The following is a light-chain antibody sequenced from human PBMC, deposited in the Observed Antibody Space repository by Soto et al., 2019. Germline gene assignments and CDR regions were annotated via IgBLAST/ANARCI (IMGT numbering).Light chain of an antibody. CDR1: QSINNY. CDR2: GAS. J-gene: IGKJ5*01. V-gene: IGKV1-39*01. CDR3: QQSYGTPIT. Sequence: DIQMTQSPSSLSASVGDRVTITCRANQSINNYLTWYQQKPGKAPKLLIYGASSLKSGVPSRFSGSGSGTDFTLTVSRLQPEDFTTYYCQQSYGTPITFGQGTRLEIK.